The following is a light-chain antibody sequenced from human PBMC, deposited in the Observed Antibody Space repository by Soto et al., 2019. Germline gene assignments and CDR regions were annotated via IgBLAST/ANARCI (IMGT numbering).Light chain of an antibody. V-gene: IGKV3-15*01. Sequence: EIVMTQSPATLSVSPGERATLSCRASQSVNRNLAWYQQKPGQAPRLLISAASTRATGIPARFSGSGSETDFTLTISSLQSEDFAVYYCQQYNNWWTFGQGTKVEMK. CDR3: QQYNNWWT. CDR1: QSVNRN. J-gene: IGKJ1*01. CDR2: AAS.